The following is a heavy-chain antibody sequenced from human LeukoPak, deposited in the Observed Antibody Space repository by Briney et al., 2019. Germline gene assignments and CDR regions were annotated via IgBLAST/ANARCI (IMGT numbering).Heavy chain of an antibody. CDR2: IYYSGST. V-gene: IGHV4-59*01. Sequence: PSETLSLTCTVSGGSISSYYWSWIRQPPGKGLEWIGYIYYSGSTNYNPSLKSRVTISVDTSKNQFSLKLSSVTAADTAVYYCARSSPAMVRGVNDAFDIWGQGTMVTVPS. J-gene: IGHJ3*02. CDR3: ARSSPAMVRGVNDAFDI. D-gene: IGHD3-10*01. CDR1: GGSISSYY.